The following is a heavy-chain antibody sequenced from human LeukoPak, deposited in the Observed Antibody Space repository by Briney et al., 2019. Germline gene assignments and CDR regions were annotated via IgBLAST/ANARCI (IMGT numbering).Heavy chain of an antibody. CDR1: GFTFSSYG. J-gene: IGHJ4*02. D-gene: IGHD3-22*01. CDR3: ARGGYYDSSGYYY. Sequence: GGSLRLSCAASGFTFSSYGMHWVRQAPGKGLEWVAVIWYDGSNKYYADSVKGRFTISRDNSKNTLYLQMNSLRAEDTAVYYCARGGYYDSSGYYYWGQGTLVTVSS. CDR2: IWYDGSNK. V-gene: IGHV3-33*01.